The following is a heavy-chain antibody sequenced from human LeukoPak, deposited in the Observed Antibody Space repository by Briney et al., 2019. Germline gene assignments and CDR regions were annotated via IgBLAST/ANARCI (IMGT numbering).Heavy chain of an antibody. CDR3: ARDKNYYDILTGYYPDAFDI. CDR1: GGSISSGNYY. CDR2: IYTSGST. Sequence: SETLSLTCSVSGGSISSGNYYWSWIRQPAGKGLEWIGRIYTSGSTNYNPSLKSRVTISVDTSKNQFSLKLSSVTAADTAVYYCARDKNYYDILTGYYPDAFDIWGQGTMVTDSS. J-gene: IGHJ3*02. D-gene: IGHD3-9*01. V-gene: IGHV4-61*02.